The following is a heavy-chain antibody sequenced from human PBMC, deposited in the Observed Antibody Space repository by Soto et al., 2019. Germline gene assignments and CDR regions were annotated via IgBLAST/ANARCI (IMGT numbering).Heavy chain of an antibody. Sequence: ASETLSLTCTVSGGSVSSGSYYRSWIRQPPGKGLEWIGYIYYSGSTNYNPSLKSRVTISVDTSKNQFSLKLSSVTAADTAVYYCASAKLGYCTNGVCYTYRLAFDPWGQGTLVTVSS. J-gene: IGHJ5*02. CDR2: IYYSGST. D-gene: IGHD2-8*01. V-gene: IGHV4-61*01. CDR1: GGSVSSGSYY. CDR3: ASAKLGYCTNGVCYTYRLAFDP.